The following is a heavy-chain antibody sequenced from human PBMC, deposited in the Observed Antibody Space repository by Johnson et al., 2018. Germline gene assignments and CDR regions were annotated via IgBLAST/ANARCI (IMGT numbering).Heavy chain of an antibody. CDR1: GASFSGYY. CDR2: IHHSGST. J-gene: IGHJ3*02. V-gene: IGHV4-34*01. Sequence: QVQLQQWGAGLLKPSETLSLTCAVCGASFSGYYWSWIRQPPGKGLKCIGEIHHSGSTYYNPSLKSRVTISVDTSKNQFSLKLSSVTAADTAVYYCARRIVVVIEAFDIWGQGTMVTVSS. CDR3: ARRIVVVIEAFDI. D-gene: IGHD2-21*01.